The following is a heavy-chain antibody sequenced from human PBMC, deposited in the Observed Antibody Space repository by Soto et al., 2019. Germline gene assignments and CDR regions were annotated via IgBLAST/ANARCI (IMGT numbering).Heavy chain of an antibody. CDR3: ARARGIAAAGTIGDFDY. CDR1: GGSFSGYY. Sequence: QVQLQQWGAGLLKPSETLSLTCAVYGGSFSGYYWSWIRQPPGKGLEWIGEINHSGSTNYNPSPKSRVTISVDTSKHQYSLKLSSVTAADTAVYYCARARGIAAAGTIGDFDYWGQGTLVTVSS. J-gene: IGHJ4*02. V-gene: IGHV4-34*01. D-gene: IGHD6-13*01. CDR2: INHSGST.